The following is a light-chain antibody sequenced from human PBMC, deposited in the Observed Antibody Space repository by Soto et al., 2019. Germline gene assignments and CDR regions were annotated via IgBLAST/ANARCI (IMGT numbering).Light chain of an antibody. CDR3: MQATQFPIT. Sequence: EIVMTQTPLSSPVTLGQPASISCRSSQSLVPSNGNTYLSWLQQRPGQPPRLLIYQISNRFSGVPDRFSGSGAGTDFTLKISRVEAEDVGVYYCMQATQFPITFVQGTRLELK. CDR2: QIS. J-gene: IGKJ5*01. CDR1: QSLVPSNGNTY. V-gene: IGKV2-24*01.